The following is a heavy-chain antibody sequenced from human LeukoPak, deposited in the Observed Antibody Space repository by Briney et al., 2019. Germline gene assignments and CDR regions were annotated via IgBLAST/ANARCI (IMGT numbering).Heavy chain of an antibody. CDR1: GGSFSGYF. Sequence: SETLSLTCAVYGGSFSGYFWSWIRQPPGKGLEWIGEINHSGSTNYNPSLKSRVTISVDTSKNQFSLKLNSVTAADTGVFYCARGRACTSTSCYAPNYYHYYGMDVWGQGTTVTVSS. CDR2: INHSGST. V-gene: IGHV4-34*01. J-gene: IGHJ6*02. D-gene: IGHD2-2*01. CDR3: ARGRACTSTSCYAPNYYHYYGMDV.